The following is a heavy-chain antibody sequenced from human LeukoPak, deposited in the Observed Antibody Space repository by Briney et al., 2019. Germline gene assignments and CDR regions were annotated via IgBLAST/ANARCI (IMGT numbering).Heavy chain of an antibody. CDR2: FDPEDGET. Sequence: ASVKVSCKVSGYTLTELSMHWVRQAPGKGLEWMGGFDPEDGETIYAQKFQGRVTMTEDTSTDTAYMELSSLRSEDTAVYYCATDQRGSGLTSWFDPWGQGTLVTVSS. CDR1: GYTLTELS. CDR3: ATDQRGSGLTSWFDP. J-gene: IGHJ5*02. V-gene: IGHV1-24*01. D-gene: IGHD6-19*01.